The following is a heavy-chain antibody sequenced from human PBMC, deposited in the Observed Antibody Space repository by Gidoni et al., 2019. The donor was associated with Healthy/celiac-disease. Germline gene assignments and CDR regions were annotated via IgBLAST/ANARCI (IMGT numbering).Heavy chain of an antibody. CDR1: GFTSSSYS. CDR3: ARESPTGGKEKYYFDY. CDR2: ISSSSRYI. V-gene: IGHV3-21*01. Sequence: EVQLVESGGGLVKPGGSLRLSCAASGFTSSSYSMNWVRQAPGKGLEWVSSISSSSRYIYYADSVKGRFTISRDNAKNSLYLQMNSLRAEDTAVYYCARESPTGGKEKYYFDYWGQGTLVTVSS. J-gene: IGHJ4*02. D-gene: IGHD2-15*01.